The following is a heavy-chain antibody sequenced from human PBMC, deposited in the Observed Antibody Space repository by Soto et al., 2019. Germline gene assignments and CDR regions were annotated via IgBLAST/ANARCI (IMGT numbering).Heavy chain of an antibody. J-gene: IGHJ3*02. CDR2: FDPEDGET. V-gene: IGHV1-24*01. CDR1: GYTLTELS. Sequence: ASVKVSCKVSGYTLTELSMHWVRQAPGKGLEWMGGFDPEDGETIYAQKFQGRVTMTEDTSTDTAYMELSSLRSEDTAVSYGAASTTVVTPCAFDIWVQGTMVTVSS. D-gene: IGHD4-17*01. CDR3: AASTTVVTPCAFDI.